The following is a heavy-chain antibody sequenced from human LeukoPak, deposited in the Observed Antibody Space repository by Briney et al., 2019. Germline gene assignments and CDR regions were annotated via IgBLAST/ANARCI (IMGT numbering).Heavy chain of an antibody. Sequence: PGGSLRLSCAASGFTVSSNYMSWVRQAPGKGLEWVSVIYSGGSTYYADSVKGRFTISRDNSKNTLYLQMNSLRTEDTAVYYCAKDQTGTEYLFDYWGQGTLVTVSS. V-gene: IGHV3-66*01. CDR3: AKDQTGTEYLFDY. CDR1: GFTVSSNY. D-gene: IGHD1-7*01. CDR2: IYSGGST. J-gene: IGHJ4*02.